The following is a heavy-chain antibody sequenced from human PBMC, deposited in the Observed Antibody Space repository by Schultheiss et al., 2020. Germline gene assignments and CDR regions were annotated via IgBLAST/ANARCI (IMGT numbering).Heavy chain of an antibody. J-gene: IGHJ6*04. CDR1: GGSISSYY. CDR2: IYYSGST. CDR3: AREKGAYDFWSGSSYYYGMDV. V-gene: IGHV4-59*01. D-gene: IGHD3-3*01. Sequence: AETLSLTCTVSGGSISSYYWSWIRQPPGKGLEWIGYIYYSGSTNYNPSLKSRVTISVDTSKNQFSLKLSSVTAADTAVYYCAREKGAYDFWSGSSYYYGMDVWGKGTTGTVSA.